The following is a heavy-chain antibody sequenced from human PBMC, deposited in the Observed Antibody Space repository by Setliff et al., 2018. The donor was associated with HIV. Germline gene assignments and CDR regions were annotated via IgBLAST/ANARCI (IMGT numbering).Heavy chain of an antibody. D-gene: IGHD4-17*01. CDR2: IIPIFGTA. CDR1: GGTFSSYA. Sequence: ASVKVSCKASGGTFSSYAISWVRQAPGQGLEWMGGIIPIFGTANYAQKFQGRVTITTDESTSTAYMELRSLRSDDTAVYYCAKDPSVTVTTIWGQGTMVTVSS. CDR3: AKDPSVTVTTI. V-gene: IGHV1-69*05. J-gene: IGHJ3*02.